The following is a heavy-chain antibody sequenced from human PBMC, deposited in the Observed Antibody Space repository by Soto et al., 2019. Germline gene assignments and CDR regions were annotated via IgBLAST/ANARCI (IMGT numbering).Heavy chain of an antibody. J-gene: IGHJ6*02. V-gene: IGHV3-48*02. CDR3: ARDYLGGGSYWGYYYYYGMDV. Sequence: GGSLRLSCAASGFTFSSYSMNWVRQAPGKGLEWVSYISSSSSTIYYADSVKGRFTISRDNAKNSLYLQMNSLRDEDTAVYYCARDYLGGGSYWGYYYYYGMDVWGQGTTVTVSS. CDR2: ISSSSSTI. CDR1: GFTFSSYS. D-gene: IGHD1-26*01.